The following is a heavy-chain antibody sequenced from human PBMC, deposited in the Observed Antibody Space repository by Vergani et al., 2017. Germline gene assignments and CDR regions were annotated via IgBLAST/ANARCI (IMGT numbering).Heavy chain of an antibody. CDR3: VKDNDYDADGPFDL. V-gene: IGHV3-23*01. CDR1: GFTFSSHA. D-gene: IGHD3-16*01. CDR2: IKNTGDST. J-gene: IGHJ2*01. Sequence: EVQLLQSEGAVVQPGGSLRLSCVASGFTFSSHAMSWVRQGHGQGLEWVSSIKNTGDSTHYADSVKGRFTISRDNSKNTLYLQMNNLRHEDTALYFCVKDNDYDADGPFDLWGRGTLVTVSS.